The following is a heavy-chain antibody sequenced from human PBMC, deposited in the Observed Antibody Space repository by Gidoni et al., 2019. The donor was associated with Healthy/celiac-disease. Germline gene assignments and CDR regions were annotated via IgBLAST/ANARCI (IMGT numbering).Heavy chain of an antibody. CDR2: INHSGST. CDR3: ARQTFYSGYDPSLWFDP. CDR1: GGSFSGYY. D-gene: IGHD5-12*01. Sequence: QVQLQQWGAGLLKPSETLSLTCAVYGGSFSGYYWSWIRQPPGKGLEWIGEINHSGSTNYNPSLKSRVTISVDTSKNQFSLKLSSVTAADTAVYYCARQTFYSGYDPSLWFDPWGQGTLVTVSS. J-gene: IGHJ5*02. V-gene: IGHV4-34*01.